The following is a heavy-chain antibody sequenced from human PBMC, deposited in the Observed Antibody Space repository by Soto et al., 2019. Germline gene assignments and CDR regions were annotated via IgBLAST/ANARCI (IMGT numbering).Heavy chain of an antibody. CDR2: INGSGGST. CDR1: GFTFSSYA. D-gene: IGHD3-22*01. Sequence: QPGGSLRLSCAASGFTFSSYAMSWVRQAPGKGLEWVSAINGSGGSTYYADSVKGRFTISRDNSKNTLYLQMNSLRAEDTAVYYCAKDLSVGSGYYYASGRFDYWGQGTLVTVSS. V-gene: IGHV3-23*01. J-gene: IGHJ4*02. CDR3: AKDLSVGSGYYYASGRFDY.